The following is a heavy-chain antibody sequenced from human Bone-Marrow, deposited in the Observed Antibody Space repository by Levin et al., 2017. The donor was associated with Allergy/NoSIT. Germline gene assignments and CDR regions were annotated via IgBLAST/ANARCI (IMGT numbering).Heavy chain of an antibody. CDR1: GFTFSSYG. CDR3: AKDALIGTAGELEN. Sequence: GESLKISCEASGFTFSSYGMHWVRQAPGQGLEWVAVISHDGSNKYYVDSVKGRFTISRDNSKNTLYLQMNSLRAEDTAVYYCAKDALIGTAGELENWGQGTLVTVSS. J-gene: IGHJ4*02. D-gene: IGHD6-13*01. CDR2: ISHDGSNK. V-gene: IGHV3-30*18.